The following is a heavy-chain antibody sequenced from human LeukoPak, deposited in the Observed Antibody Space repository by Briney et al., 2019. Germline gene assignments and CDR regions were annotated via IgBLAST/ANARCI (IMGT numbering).Heavy chain of an antibody. J-gene: IGHJ6*03. CDR1: GDSISSSSFF. Sequence: SETLSLTCTVSGDSISSSSFFWGWIRQPPGKGLEWIGAVYSENTYYNPSLKSRVSISVDTSKNQFSLTMSSVTAADTAVYFCARGLEVRARVGYHYYMDVWGKGTAVTVSS. D-gene: IGHD1-26*01. V-gene: IGHV4-39*07. CDR3: ARGLEVRARVGYHYYMDV. CDR2: VYSENT.